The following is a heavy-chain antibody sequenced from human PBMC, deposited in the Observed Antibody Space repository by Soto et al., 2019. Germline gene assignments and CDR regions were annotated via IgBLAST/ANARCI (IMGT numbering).Heavy chain of an antibody. CDR3: AREGKYYYDSSGYPPHY. Sequence: ASVKVSCKASGYTFTSYGISWVRQAPGQGLEWMGWISAYNGNTNYAQKLQSRVTMTTDTSTSTAYMELRSLRSDDTAVYYCAREGKYYYDSSGYPPHYWGQGTLVTVSS. V-gene: IGHV1-18*04. D-gene: IGHD3-22*01. J-gene: IGHJ4*02. CDR1: GYTFTSYG. CDR2: ISAYNGNT.